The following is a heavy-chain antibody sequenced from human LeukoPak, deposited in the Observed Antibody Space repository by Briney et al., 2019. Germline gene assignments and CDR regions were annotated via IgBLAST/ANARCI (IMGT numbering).Heavy chain of an antibody. V-gene: IGHV3-15*01. CDR1: GFTFSNAW. Sequence: GGSLRLSCAASGFTFSNAWMSWVRQAPGKGLEWVGRIKSKTDCGTTDYAAPVKGRFTISRDDSKNTLYMQMNSLKTEDTAVYYCTTDSSGYYFFDYWGQGTLVTVSS. J-gene: IGHJ4*02. CDR3: TTDSSGYYFFDY. D-gene: IGHD3-22*01. CDR2: IKSKTDCGTT.